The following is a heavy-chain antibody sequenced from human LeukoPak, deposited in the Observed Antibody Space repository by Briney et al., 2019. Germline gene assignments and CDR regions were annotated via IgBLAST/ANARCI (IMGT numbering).Heavy chain of an antibody. CDR1: GFTFDDYG. D-gene: IGHD3-22*01. V-gene: IGHV3-20*04. J-gene: IGHJ4*02. CDR3: ARGGYYYDSSGYYYSGVRYFDY. CDR2: INWNGGST. Sequence: GGSLRLSCAASGFTFDDYGMSWVRQAPGKGLEWVSGINWNGGSTGYADSVKGRFTISRDNAKNSLYLQMNNLRAEDTALYYRARGGYYYDSSGYYYSGVRYFDYWGQGTLVTVSS.